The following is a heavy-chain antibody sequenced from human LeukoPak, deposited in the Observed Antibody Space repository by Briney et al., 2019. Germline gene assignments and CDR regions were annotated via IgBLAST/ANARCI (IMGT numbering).Heavy chain of an antibody. CDR1: GYTFTSYG. J-gene: IGHJ4*02. CDR3: GRSGYSYGFDY. V-gene: IGHV1-18*01. Sequence: GASVKVSCKASGYTFTSYGINWVRQAPGQGLEWMGWISPYNGNTNYAQNLQGRVTMTTDTSTRTAYMELRSLRSDDTAVYYCGRSGYSYGFDYWGQGTLVTVSS. D-gene: IGHD5-18*01. CDR2: ISPYNGNT.